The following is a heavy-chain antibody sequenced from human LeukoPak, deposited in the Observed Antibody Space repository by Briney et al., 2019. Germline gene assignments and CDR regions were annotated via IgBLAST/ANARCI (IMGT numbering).Heavy chain of an antibody. CDR3: ARGRRRRNYYDSSGNGGYFDY. D-gene: IGHD3-22*01. Sequence: SETLSLTCAVSGGSFSGYYWSWIRQPPGKGLEWIGEINHSGSTNYNPSLKSRVTISVDTSKNQFSLKLSSVTAADTAVYYCARGRRRRNYYDSSGNGGYFDYWGQGTLVTVSS. CDR2: INHSGST. V-gene: IGHV4-34*01. CDR1: GGSFSGYY. J-gene: IGHJ4*02.